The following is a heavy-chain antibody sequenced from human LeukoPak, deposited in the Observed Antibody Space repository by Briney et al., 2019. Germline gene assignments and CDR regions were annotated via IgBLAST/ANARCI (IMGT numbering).Heavy chain of an antibody. Sequence: SQTLSLTCAISGDSVSSNSVTWNWIRQSPSRGLEWLGRTHYRSTWYNDYAVSVRGRITVNPDTSKNQFSLHLNSVTPEDTAVYYCARRPTQYDCFDPWGQGILVTVSS. CDR2: THYRSTWYN. CDR3: ARRPTQYDCFDP. V-gene: IGHV6-1*01. CDR1: GDSVSSNSVT. D-gene: IGHD2-2*01. J-gene: IGHJ5*02.